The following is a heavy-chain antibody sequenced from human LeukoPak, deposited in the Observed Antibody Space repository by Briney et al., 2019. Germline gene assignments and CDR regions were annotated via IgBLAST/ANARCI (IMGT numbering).Heavy chain of an antibody. CDR1: GFTFSSYS. CDR3: ASPYCSGGSCGFDY. J-gene: IGHJ4*02. D-gene: IGHD2-15*01. V-gene: IGHV3-48*02. Sequence: GGSLRLSCAASGFTFSSYSMNWVRQAPGKGLEWVSYISSSSSTIYYADSVKGRFTISRDNAKNSLYLQMNSLRDEDTAVYYCASPYCSGGSCGFDYWGQGTLVTVSS. CDR2: ISSSSSTI.